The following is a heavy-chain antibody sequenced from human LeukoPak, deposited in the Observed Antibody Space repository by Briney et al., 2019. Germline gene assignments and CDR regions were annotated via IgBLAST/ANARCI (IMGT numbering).Heavy chain of an antibody. Sequence: GGSLRLSCAASGFTFSSYAMHWVRQASGKGLEWVAVLSYDGSNKYYADCVKGRFTISRDNSKNTLYLQMNSLRAEDTAVYYCARDSNPYQLLSDPLDYWGQGTLVTVSS. D-gene: IGHD2-2*01. CDR3: ARDSNPYQLLSDPLDY. CDR1: GFTFSSYA. CDR2: LSYDGSNK. V-gene: IGHV3-30-3*01. J-gene: IGHJ4*02.